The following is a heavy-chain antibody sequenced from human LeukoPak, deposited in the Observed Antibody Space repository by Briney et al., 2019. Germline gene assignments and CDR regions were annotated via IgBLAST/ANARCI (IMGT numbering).Heavy chain of an antibody. D-gene: IGHD2-2*01. J-gene: IGHJ6*03. Sequence: PSETLSLTCTVSGGSISSYYWSWIRQPPGKGLEWIGYIYYSGSTNYNPSLKSRVTISVDTSKNQFSLKLSSVTAAGTAVYYCARDQICSSTSCYQGASYYYYMDVWGKGTTVTVSS. CDR3: ARDQICSSTSCYQGASYYYYMDV. CDR2: IYYSGST. V-gene: IGHV4-59*01. CDR1: GGSISSYY.